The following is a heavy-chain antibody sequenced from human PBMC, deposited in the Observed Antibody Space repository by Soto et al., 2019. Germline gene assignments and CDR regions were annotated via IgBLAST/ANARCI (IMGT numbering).Heavy chain of an antibody. J-gene: IGHJ4*02. Sequence: PSETQSLTSTVSGGTISSRDYYWSWIRQHPGTGLEWIGEINHSGSTNYHPSLKSRVTISVDTSKNQFSLKLTSVTAADTAVYYCARDKITGLFDYWDQGSL. CDR2: INHSGST. CDR1: GGTISSRDYY. CDR3: ARDKITGLFDY. D-gene: IGHD2-8*02. V-gene: IGHV4-34*01.